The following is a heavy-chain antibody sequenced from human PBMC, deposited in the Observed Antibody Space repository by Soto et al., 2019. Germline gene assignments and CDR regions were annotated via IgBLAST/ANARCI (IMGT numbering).Heavy chain of an antibody. D-gene: IGHD1-7*01. Sequence: SVKVSCKASGGTFSSYAISWVRQAPGQGLEWMGGIIPIFGTANYAQKFQGRVTITADESTSTAYMELSSLRSEDTAVYYCARELAGTTNYYYYYGMDVWGQGTTVTVSS. J-gene: IGHJ6*02. CDR1: GGTFSSYA. CDR2: IIPIFGTA. CDR3: ARELAGTTNYYYYYGMDV. V-gene: IGHV1-69*13.